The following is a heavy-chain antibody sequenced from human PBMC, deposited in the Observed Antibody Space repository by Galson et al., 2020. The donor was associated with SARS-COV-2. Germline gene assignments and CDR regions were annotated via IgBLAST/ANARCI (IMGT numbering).Heavy chain of an antibody. J-gene: IGHJ4*02. CDR2: MNPNSGNT. CDR1: GYTFTSYD. CDR3: SRYPPGMSSDY. D-gene: IGHD6-13*01. V-gene: IGHV1-8*01. Sequence: ASVKVSCKASGYTFTSYDINWVRQANGQGLEWMGWMNPNSGNTQYAQKFQGRVSMTRDTSISTAYMELSSLRSDDTAVYYCSRYPPGMSSDYWGQGTLVTVSA.